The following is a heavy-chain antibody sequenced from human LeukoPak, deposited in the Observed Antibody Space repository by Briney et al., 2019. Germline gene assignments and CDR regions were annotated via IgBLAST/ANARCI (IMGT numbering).Heavy chain of an antibody. V-gene: IGHV4-34*01. CDR3: AVTSLLWFGELSVY. J-gene: IGHJ4*02. D-gene: IGHD3-10*01. Sequence: SETLSLTCAVYGGSFSGYYWSWIRQPPGKGLEWIGEINHSGSTNYNPSLKSRVTISVDTSKNQFSLKLSSVTAADTAVYYCAVTSLLWFGELSVYWGQGTLVTVSS. CDR2: INHSGST. CDR1: GGSFSGYY.